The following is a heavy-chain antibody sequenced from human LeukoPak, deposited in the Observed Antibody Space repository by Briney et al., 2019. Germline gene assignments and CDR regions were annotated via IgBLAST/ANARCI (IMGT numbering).Heavy chain of an antibody. CDR1: AFTFSSYW. J-gene: IGHJ4*02. Sequence: GGSLRLSCAASAFTFSSYWMHWVRQARGKGLVWVSRINSDGSSTSYADSVKGRFTISRDNAKNTLYLQMNSLRAEDTAVYYCARADYITMVRIWGQGTLVTVSS. D-gene: IGHD3-10*01. CDR2: INSDGSST. V-gene: IGHV3-74*01. CDR3: ARADYITMVRI.